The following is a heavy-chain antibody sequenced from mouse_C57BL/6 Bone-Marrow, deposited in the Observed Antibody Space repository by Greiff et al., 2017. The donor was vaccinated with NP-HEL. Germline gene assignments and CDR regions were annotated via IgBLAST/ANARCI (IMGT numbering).Heavy chain of an antibody. J-gene: IGHJ4*01. Sequence: VQLVESGAELVRPGASVTLSCKASGYTFTDYEMHWVKQTPVHGLEWIGAIDPETGGTAYNQKFKGKAILTADKSSSTAYMELRSLTSEDSAVYYCTRSTGTRAMDYWGQGTSVTVSS. V-gene: IGHV1-15*01. D-gene: IGHD4-1*01. CDR2: IDPETGGT. CDR3: TRSTGTRAMDY. CDR1: GYTFTDYE.